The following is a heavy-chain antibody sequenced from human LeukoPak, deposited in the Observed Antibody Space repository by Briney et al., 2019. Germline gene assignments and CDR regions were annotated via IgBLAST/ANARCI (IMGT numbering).Heavy chain of an antibody. CDR1: GYTFTEYY. CDR3: ARQTYFDNSGYPDAFDI. D-gene: IGHD3-22*01. V-gene: IGHV1-2*02. CDR2: INPNSGGT. Sequence: ASVKVSCKASGYTFTEYYMHWVRQAPGQGLEWMGWINPNSGGTNYAQKFQGRVTMTRDTSISTAYMELSRLRSDDTAVYYCARQTYFDNSGYPDAFDIWGQGTMVTVSS. J-gene: IGHJ3*02.